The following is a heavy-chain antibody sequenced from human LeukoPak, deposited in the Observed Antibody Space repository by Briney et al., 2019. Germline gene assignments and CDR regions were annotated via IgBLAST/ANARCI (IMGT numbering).Heavy chain of an antibody. CDR3: ARVQQEVLPMIRGAFDI. V-gene: IGHV4-39*07. J-gene: IGHJ3*02. Sequence: SETLSLTCTVSGDSITNAIYFWGWIRQPPGKGPEWIASIYYSGSTYYNPSLKSRVTISVDTSKNQFSLKLSSVTAADTAVYYCARVQQEVLPMIRGAFDIWGQGTMVTVSS. D-gene: IGHD2-2*01. CDR1: GDSITNAIYF. CDR2: IYYSGST.